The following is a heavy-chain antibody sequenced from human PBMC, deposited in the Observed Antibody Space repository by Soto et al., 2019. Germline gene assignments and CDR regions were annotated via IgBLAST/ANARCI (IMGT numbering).Heavy chain of an antibody. CDR1: GGSITNTNW. D-gene: IGHD3-10*01. Sequence: QVQLQESGPGPVKPSGTLSLTCAVSGGSITNTNWWHWVRQPPVKGLEWIGEIYPGGSTNYNPSLKSRVTMSVDKSKNQFSLNLNSVTAADTAVYYCARGWNSGYFDYWGQGTLVTVSS. CDR3: ARGWNSGYFDY. CDR2: IYPGGST. J-gene: IGHJ4*02. V-gene: IGHV4-4*02.